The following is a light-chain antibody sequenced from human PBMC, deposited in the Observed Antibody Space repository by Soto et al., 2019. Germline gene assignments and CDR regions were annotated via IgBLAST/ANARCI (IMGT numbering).Light chain of an antibody. CDR1: GSDVGGYDY. V-gene: IGLV2-14*01. Sequence: QSALTQPASVSRSPGQSITISCTGTGSDVGGYDYVSWYQHHPGKAPKVMIYEVTNRPSGVSNRFSGSKSGSTASLTISGLLAEDEADYYCSSYTSSSTYVFGTGTKLTVL. CDR3: SSYTSSSTYV. J-gene: IGLJ1*01. CDR2: EVT.